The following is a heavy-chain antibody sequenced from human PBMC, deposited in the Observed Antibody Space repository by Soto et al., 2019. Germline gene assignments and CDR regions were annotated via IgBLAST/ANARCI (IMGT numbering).Heavy chain of an antibody. V-gene: IGHV3-23*01. CDR1: GFTFSRFG. D-gene: IGHD3-22*01. Sequence: EMQLLESGGGLVQPGGSLRLSCVGSGFTFSRFGMSWVRQAPGKGLEWVSSISGGGNPTYYSASVKGRFTISRDRDYNTLYLQMSSLRTEDTAVYYCAKDITYNSSAYDTWGQGTMVTVSA. CDR2: ISGGGNPT. CDR3: AKDITYNSSAYDT. J-gene: IGHJ5*02.